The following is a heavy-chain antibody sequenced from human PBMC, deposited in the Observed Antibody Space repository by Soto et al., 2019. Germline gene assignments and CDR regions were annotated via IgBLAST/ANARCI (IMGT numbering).Heavy chain of an antibody. Sequence: SETLSLTCTVSGGSISSYYWSWIRQPPGEGLEWIGDIYHSGSTNYNPSLKSRVTISVDTSKNQFSLKLSSVTAADTAVYYCSRFSASYGMDVWGQGTTVTVSS. J-gene: IGHJ6*02. CDR1: GGSISSYY. D-gene: IGHD3-3*01. CDR3: SRFSASYGMDV. CDR2: IYHSGST. V-gene: IGHV4-59*12.